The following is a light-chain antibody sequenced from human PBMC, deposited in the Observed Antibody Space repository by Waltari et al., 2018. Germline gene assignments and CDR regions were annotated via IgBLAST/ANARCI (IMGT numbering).Light chain of an antibody. V-gene: IGKV3-20*01. CDR3: QKYGTLPAT. J-gene: IGKJ1*01. CDR2: YAS. CDR1: QSASKY. Sequence: EIVLTQSPGTLSLSPGERANLSCRASQSASKYLAWYQQKPGQAPRFLIYYASIMATGIPDRFSGSGCGTDFSLTISSLEPEDFAVYYCQKYGTLPATFGQGSKVQ.